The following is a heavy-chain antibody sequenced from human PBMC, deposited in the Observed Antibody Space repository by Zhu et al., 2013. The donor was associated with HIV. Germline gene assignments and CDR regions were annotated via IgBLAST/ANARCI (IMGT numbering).Heavy chain of an antibody. J-gene: IGHJ6*02. Sequence: QVQLVQSGAEVKKPGASVKVSCKASGYTFTGYYMHWVRQAPGQGLEWMGWINPNSGGTNYAQKFQGRVTMTRDTSISTAYMELSRLRSDDTAVYYCARVSIYDFWSGYYGSESGYYYGMDVWGQGTTVTVSS. CDR3: ARVSIYDFWSGYYGSESGYYYGMDV. CDR2: INPNSGGT. D-gene: IGHD3-3*01. CDR1: GYTFTGYY. V-gene: IGHV1-2*02.